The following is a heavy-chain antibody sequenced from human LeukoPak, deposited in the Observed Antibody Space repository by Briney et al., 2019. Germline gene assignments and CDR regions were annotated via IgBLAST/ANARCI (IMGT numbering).Heavy chain of an antibody. J-gene: IGHJ4*02. D-gene: IGHD5-24*01. CDR2: IYYSGST. V-gene: IGHV4-59*01. Sequence: SETLSLTCTVSGGSISSYYWSWLRQPPGKGLEWIGYIYYSGSTNYNPSLKSRVTISVDTSKNQFSLKLSSVTAADTAVYYCAREGVRRDGYNHALTHWGQGTLVTVSS. CDR1: GGSISSYY. CDR3: AREGVRRDGYNHALTH.